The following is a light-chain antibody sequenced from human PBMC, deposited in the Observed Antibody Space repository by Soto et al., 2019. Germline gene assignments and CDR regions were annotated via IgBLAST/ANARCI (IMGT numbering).Light chain of an antibody. CDR3: QQYDNLLT. CDR2: DAS. CDR1: QDISNY. J-gene: IGKJ3*01. Sequence: DIQMTQSPSSLSASVGDRVTIICQASQDISNYLNWYQQKPGKAPKLLIYDASNLETGVPSRFSGSGSGTDFTFTISSLQPEDIATYYCQQYDNLLTFGPGTKVDIK. V-gene: IGKV1-33*01.